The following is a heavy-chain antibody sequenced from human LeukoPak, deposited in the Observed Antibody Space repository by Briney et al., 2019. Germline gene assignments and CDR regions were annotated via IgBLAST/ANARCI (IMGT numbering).Heavy chain of an antibody. CDR1: GFTFTSYA. CDR2: ISGSGGGT. CDR3: AKGDFYGDYPYGMDV. D-gene: IGHD3-3*01. Sequence: GGSLRLSCAASGFTFTSYAMSWVRQAPGKGLELVSAISGSGGGTYYADSVKGRFTISSDNSKNTLYLQMNSLRAEDTAVYYCAKGDFYGDYPYGMDVWGQGTTVTVSS. V-gene: IGHV3-23*01. J-gene: IGHJ6*02.